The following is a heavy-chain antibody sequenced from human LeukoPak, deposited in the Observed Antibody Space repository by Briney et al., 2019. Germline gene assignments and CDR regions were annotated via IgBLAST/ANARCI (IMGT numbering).Heavy chain of an antibody. D-gene: IGHD4-17*01. J-gene: IGHJ4*02. CDR3: ARGDGVYIY. V-gene: IGHV3-53*01. Sequence: GGSLRLSCVASGFTVSSNYMTWVRQAPGKGLEWVSVLYYGGTAYYADSVKGRFTISRDNTKDTVFLQMNSLRADDTAVYYCARGDGVYIYWGQGTLVTVSS. CDR1: GFTVSSNY. CDR2: LYYGGTA.